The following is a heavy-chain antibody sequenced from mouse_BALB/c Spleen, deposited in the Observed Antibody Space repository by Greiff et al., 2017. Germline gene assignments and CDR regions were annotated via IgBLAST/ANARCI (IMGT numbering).Heavy chain of an antibody. V-gene: IGHV1-82*01. CDR2: IYPGDGDT. Sequence: VQLQQSGPELVKPGASVKISCKASGYAFSSSWMNWVKQRPGQGLEWIGRIYPGDGDTNYNGKFKGKATLTADKSSSTAYMQLSSLTSVDSAVYFCARYDGYYWYFDVWGAGTTVTVSS. CDR3: ARYDGYYWYFDV. D-gene: IGHD2-3*01. CDR1: GYAFSSSW. J-gene: IGHJ1*01.